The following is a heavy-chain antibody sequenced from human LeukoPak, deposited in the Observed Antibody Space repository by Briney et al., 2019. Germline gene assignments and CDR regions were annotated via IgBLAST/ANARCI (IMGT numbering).Heavy chain of an antibody. CDR2: INPNSGGT. Sequence: ASVKVSCKASGYTFTGYYMHWVRQAPGQGLEWMGWINPNSGGTNYAQKFQGRVTMTRDTSISTAYMELSRLRSEDTAVYYCATYGSGSYYNVEYYYYYGMDVWGQGTTVTVSS. D-gene: IGHD3-10*01. CDR3: ATYGSGSYYNVEYYYYYGMDV. V-gene: IGHV1-2*02. J-gene: IGHJ6*02. CDR1: GYTFTGYY.